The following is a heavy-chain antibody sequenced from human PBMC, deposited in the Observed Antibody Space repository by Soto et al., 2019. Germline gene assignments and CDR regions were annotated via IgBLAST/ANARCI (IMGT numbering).Heavy chain of an antibody. V-gene: IGHV3-53*04. CDR2: IYSGGTY. J-gene: IGHJ3*02. CDR3: ARANDLNAFDM. CDR1: GFSVSATKY. Sequence: EVQLVESGGGLVQPGGYLRLSCVASGFSVSATKYMNWLRQAPDKGLEWVSVIYSGGTYYYADSVKGRFTISRHDSKNTLYLQMDSLRPEDTAVYFCARANDLNAFDMWGQGTMVTVSS.